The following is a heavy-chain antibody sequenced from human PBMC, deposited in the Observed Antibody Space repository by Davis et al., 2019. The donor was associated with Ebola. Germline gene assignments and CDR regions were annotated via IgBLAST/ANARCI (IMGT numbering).Heavy chain of an antibody. CDR3: ASDGYGDYLLGGMDV. J-gene: IGHJ6*04. D-gene: IGHD4-17*01. V-gene: IGHV3-11*01. CDR1: GFTFRDYY. CDR2: ISSSGSTI. Sequence: GGSLRLSCAASGFTFRDYYMSWIRQAPGKGLEWVSYISSSGSTIYYADSVKGRFTIPRDNAKNSLYLQMNSLRAEDTAVYYCASDGYGDYLLGGMDVWGKGTTVTVSS.